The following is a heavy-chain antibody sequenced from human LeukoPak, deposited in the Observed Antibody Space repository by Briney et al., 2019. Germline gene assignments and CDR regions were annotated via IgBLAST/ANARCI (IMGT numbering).Heavy chain of an antibody. Sequence: GGSLRLSCAASGFTFRNYAMRWVRQAPGKGREWVSVVSGSGGSTNYAGSVKGRFTIYRDNSKNTLFLQMPRLRAEDTAVYHCAKDGAGAGVNDAFDMWGQGTMVSVSS. CDR1: GFTFRNYA. J-gene: IGHJ3*02. D-gene: IGHD6-19*01. CDR2: VSGSGGST. CDR3: AKDGAGAGVNDAFDM. V-gene: IGHV3-23*01.